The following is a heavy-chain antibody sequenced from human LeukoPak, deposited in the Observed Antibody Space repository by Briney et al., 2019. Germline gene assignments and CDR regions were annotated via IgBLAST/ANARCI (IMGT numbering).Heavy chain of an antibody. Sequence: ASVKVSCKTSGGTFSSYAISWVRQAPGQGLEWMGGIIPIFGTANYAQKFQGRVTITADESTSTAYMELSSLRSEDTAVYYCARGGSSWYSDYWGQGTLVTVSS. CDR1: GGTFSSYA. CDR2: IIPIFGTA. V-gene: IGHV1-69*13. J-gene: IGHJ4*02. D-gene: IGHD6-13*01. CDR3: ARGGSSWYSDY.